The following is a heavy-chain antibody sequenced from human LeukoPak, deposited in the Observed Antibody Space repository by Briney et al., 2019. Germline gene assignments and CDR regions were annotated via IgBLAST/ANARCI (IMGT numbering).Heavy chain of an antibody. V-gene: IGHV4-59*01. CDR3: ARTYSSGWYRLDY. D-gene: IGHD6-19*01. Sequence: KTSDTLSLTCTVSGGSISSYYWSWIRQPPGKGLEWIGYIYYSGSTNYNPSLKSRVTISVDTSKNQFSLKLSSVTAADTAVYYCARTYSSGWYRLDYWGQGTLVTVSS. J-gene: IGHJ4*02. CDR1: GGSISSYY. CDR2: IYYSGST.